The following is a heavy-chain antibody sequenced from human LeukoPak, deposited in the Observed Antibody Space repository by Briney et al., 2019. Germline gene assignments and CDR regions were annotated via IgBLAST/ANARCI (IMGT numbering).Heavy chain of an antibody. CDR1: GGSISSTSYY. V-gene: IGHV4-39*07. J-gene: IGHJ5*02. D-gene: IGHD2-2*03. CDR3: ARLLRVGYCSTTTCNWFDP. Sequence: TSETLSLTCVVSGGSISSTSYYWGWIRQPPGKGLEWIGSIYYSGSTYYSPSLKSRVTISVDTSKNQFSLKLSSVTAADTAVYYCARLLRVGYCSTTTCNWFDPWGQGTLVTVSS. CDR2: IYYSGST.